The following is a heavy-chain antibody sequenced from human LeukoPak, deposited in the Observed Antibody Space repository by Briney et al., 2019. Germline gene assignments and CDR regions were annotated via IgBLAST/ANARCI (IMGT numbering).Heavy chain of an antibody. CDR1: GGTFSSYA. Sequence: SVKVSCKVSGGTFSSYAISWVRQAPGQGLEWMGGIIPIFGTANYAQKFQGRVTITTDESTSTAYMELSSLRSEDTAVYYCATGLRGISIAARPSGDYWGQGTLVTVSS. CDR3: ATGLRGISIAARPSGDY. J-gene: IGHJ4*02. CDR2: IIPIFGTA. V-gene: IGHV1-69*05. D-gene: IGHD6-6*01.